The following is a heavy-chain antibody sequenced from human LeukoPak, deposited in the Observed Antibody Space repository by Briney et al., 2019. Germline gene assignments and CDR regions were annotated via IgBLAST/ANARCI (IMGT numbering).Heavy chain of an antibody. CDR1: GFTFSSYA. CDR2: ISYDGSNK. Sequence: GRSLRLSCAASGFTFSSYAMHWVRQAPGKGLEWVAVISYDGSNKYYADSVKGRFTISRDNSKNTLYLQMNSLRAEDTAVYYCARESSIAAAGSTHTFDYWGQGTLVTVSS. J-gene: IGHJ4*02. D-gene: IGHD6-13*01. CDR3: ARESSIAAAGSTHTFDY. V-gene: IGHV3-30-3*01.